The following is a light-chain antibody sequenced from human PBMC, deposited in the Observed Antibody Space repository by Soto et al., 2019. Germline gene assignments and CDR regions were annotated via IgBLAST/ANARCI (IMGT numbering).Light chain of an antibody. V-gene: IGKV3-15*01. CDR3: QQYYKWPDT. Sequence: EIVMTQSPATLSVSPGEGATLSYRASQSVGIHLAWYHQTPGQAPRLLIYSTSTRAAGVPARFSASGSGTEFTLTISSLPSEDFAIYYCQQYYKWPDTFGQGTKVEIK. CDR2: STS. CDR1: QSVGIH. J-gene: IGKJ2*01.